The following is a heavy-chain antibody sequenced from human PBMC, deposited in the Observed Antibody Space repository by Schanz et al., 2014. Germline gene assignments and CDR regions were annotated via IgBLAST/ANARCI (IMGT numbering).Heavy chain of an antibody. CDR2: IRYDGSNK. CDR1: GFSFSSYG. CDR3: ANVRLGSGPYVSYYYSSGMDV. D-gene: IGHD3-10*01. J-gene: IGHJ6*02. Sequence: QVQLVESGGGVVQPGKSLRLSCAASGFSFSSYGIHWVRQAPGKGLEWVAFIRYDGSNKYYADSVKGRFTISRDNSKKTLYLHMXSLRGEDTAVYYCANVRLGSGPYVSYYYSSGMDVWVPGPTATVSS. V-gene: IGHV3-30*02.